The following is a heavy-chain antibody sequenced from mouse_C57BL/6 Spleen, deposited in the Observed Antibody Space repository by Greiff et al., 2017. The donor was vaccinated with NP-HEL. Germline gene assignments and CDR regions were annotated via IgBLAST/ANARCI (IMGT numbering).Heavy chain of an antibody. J-gene: IGHJ1*03. CDR2: IYPRGGNT. V-gene: IGHV1-81*01. Sequence: QVQLQHSGAELARPGASVKLSCKASGYTFTSYGISWVKQRTGQGLEWIGEIYPRGGNTYYNEKFKGKATLTADKSSSTAYMELRSLTSEDSAVYFCARSATTPYFDVWGTGTTVTVSS. D-gene: IGHD1-1*01. CDR1: GYTFTSYG. CDR3: ARSATTPYFDV.